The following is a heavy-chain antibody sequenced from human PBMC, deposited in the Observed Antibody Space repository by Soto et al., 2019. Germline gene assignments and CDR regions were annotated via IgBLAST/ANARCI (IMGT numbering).Heavy chain of an antibody. CDR2: MSHDGSNE. D-gene: IGHD6-19*01. J-gene: IGHJ4*02. V-gene: IGHV3-30*03. CDR3: ARDIRTGTAVVGTDFDY. CDR1: GFTFSSYG. Sequence: PGGSLRLSCAASGFTFSSYGFHWVRQAPGKGLEWVAVMSHDGSNEYYADSAKGRFTISRDNSKSTLYLQMNGLRAEDTAVYYCARDIRTGTAVVGTDFDYWGQGTLVTVSS.